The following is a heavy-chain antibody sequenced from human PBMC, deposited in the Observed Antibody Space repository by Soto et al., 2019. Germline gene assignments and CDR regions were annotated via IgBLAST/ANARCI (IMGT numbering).Heavy chain of an antibody. Sequence: QVQVVQSGAEVKKPGASVKVSCKASGYTFTSYGIRWVRQAPGQGLEWMGWISAYNGNTKNAQKLQGRVTITTDTSTSTANMEQRSLRSDDTDVNYCARDVTPGVADHWGQGTLVTVAS. CDR3: ARDVTPGVADH. CDR2: ISAYNGNT. CDR1: GYTFTSYG. J-gene: IGHJ4*02. V-gene: IGHV1-18*01. D-gene: IGHD2-8*01.